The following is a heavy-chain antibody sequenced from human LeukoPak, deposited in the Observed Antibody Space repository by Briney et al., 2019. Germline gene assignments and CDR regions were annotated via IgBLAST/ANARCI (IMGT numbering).Heavy chain of an antibody. Sequence: GSLRLSCAASGLAFSDYWMSWVRQAPGKGLEWIGYIYYSGSTNYNPSLKSRVTISIDTSKNQFSLKLSSVTAADTAVYYCARDGRIWRLRWFEYWGQGTLFTVSS. D-gene: IGHD5-12*01. CDR1: GLAFSDYW. CDR3: ARDGRIWRLRWFEY. V-gene: IGHV4-59*01. J-gene: IGHJ4*02. CDR2: IYYSGST.